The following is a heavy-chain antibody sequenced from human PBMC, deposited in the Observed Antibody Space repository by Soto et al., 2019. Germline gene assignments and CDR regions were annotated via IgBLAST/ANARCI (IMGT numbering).Heavy chain of an antibody. V-gene: IGHV1-69*06. J-gene: IGHJ4*02. CDR2: IIPIFGTA. Sequence: QVQLVQSGAEVKKPGSSVKVSCKASGGPFRSYAISWVRQAPGQGLEWMGGIIPIFGTANYAQEFQGRVTITADKSTSTAYMELSSLRSEDTAVYYCASPSSGGSPTYFDYWGQGTLVTVSS. D-gene: IGHD1-26*01. CDR3: ASPSSGGSPTYFDY. CDR1: GGPFRSYA.